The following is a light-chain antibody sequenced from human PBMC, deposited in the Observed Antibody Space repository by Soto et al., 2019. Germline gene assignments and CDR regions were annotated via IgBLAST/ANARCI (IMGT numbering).Light chain of an antibody. CDR2: GTF. V-gene: IGKV3-20*01. CDR3: QQYGSLPYT. Sequence: EIVLTQSPGTLSLSPGERATLSCRASQSVSSSYLAWYQQKPGQAPRLLIHGTFSTASGIPARFSGGGSGTDFTLTISRLEPEDSAVYYCQQYGSLPYTFGRGTRLEIQ. J-gene: IGKJ5*01. CDR1: QSVSSSY.